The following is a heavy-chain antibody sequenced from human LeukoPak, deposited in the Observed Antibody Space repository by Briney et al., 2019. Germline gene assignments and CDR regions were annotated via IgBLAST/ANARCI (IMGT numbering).Heavy chain of an antibody. CDR3: AKVPGLRNAFDI. CDR1: GFTFSSYG. J-gene: IGHJ3*02. Sequence: PGGSLRLSCAASGFTFSSYGMHWVRQAPGKGLEWVAVISYDGSNKYYADSVKGRFTIPRDNSKNTLYLQMNSLRAEDTAVYYCAKVPGLRNAFDIWGQGTMVTVSS. V-gene: IGHV3-30*18. CDR2: ISYDGSNK.